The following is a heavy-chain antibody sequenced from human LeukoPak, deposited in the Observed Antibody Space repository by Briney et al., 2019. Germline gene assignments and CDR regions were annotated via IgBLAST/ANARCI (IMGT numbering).Heavy chain of an antibody. V-gene: IGHV4-59*01. Sequence: PSETLSLTCTVSGGSISSYYWSWLRQPPGKGLEWIGYIYYSGSTNYNPSLKSRVTISVDTSKNQFSLKLSSVTAADTAVYYCARDSGIVALDYWGQGTLVTVSS. CDR3: ARDSGIVALDY. D-gene: IGHD1-26*01. J-gene: IGHJ4*02. CDR2: IYYSGST. CDR1: GGSISSYY.